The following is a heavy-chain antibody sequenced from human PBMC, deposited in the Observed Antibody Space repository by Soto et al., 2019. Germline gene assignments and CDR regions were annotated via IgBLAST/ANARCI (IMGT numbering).Heavy chain of an antibody. J-gene: IGHJ4*02. V-gene: IGHV3-30-3*01. CDR3: TRRILTVYFAY. CDR2: ISYDGSNQ. CDR1: GFTFDTYA. Sequence: QVQLVESGGGVVQSGRSLRLSCAASGFTFDTYAMHWVRQAPGKGLEWVAVISYDGSNQFYAGSVKGRFTVSRDNSKNTLYLQTNSLRNDDTAVHYCTRRILTVYFAYWGQGALVSVSA.